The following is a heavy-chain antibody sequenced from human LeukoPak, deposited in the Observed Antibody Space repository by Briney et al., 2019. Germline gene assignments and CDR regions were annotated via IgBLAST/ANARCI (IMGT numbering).Heavy chain of an antibody. CDR3: ARGSGVLYDSRVGFDY. V-gene: IGHV4-34*01. CDR2: INHSGST. Sequence: SETLSLTCAVYGGSFSGYYWSWIRQPPGKGLEWIGEINHSGSTNYNPSLKSRVTMSVDTSKNQFSLKLSSVTAADTAVYYCARGSGVLYDSRVGFDYWGQGTLVTVSS. J-gene: IGHJ4*02. CDR1: GGSFSGYY. D-gene: IGHD3-22*01.